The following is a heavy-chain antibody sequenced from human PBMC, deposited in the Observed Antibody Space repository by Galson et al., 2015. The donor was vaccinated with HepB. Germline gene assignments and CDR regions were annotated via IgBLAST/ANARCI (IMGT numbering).Heavy chain of an antibody. CDR1: GFTFSGSA. CDR2: IRSKANSYAT. V-gene: IGHV3-73*01. D-gene: IGHD5-18*01. Sequence: SLRLSCAASGFTFSGSAMHWVRQASGKGLEWVGRIRSKANSYATAYDASVKGRFTISRDDSKNTAYLQMNSLKTEDTAVYYCTSRHTANDYWGQGTLVTVSS. CDR3: TSRHTANDY. J-gene: IGHJ4*02.